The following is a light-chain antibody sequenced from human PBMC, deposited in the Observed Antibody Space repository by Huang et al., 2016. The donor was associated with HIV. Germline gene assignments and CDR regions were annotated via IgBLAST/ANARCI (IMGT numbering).Light chain of an antibody. CDR2: GTS. CDR3: QQYDDWPPT. V-gene: IGKV3-15*01. J-gene: IGKJ2*01. Sequence: EILMTQSPDTQSVSPGQRATLSCRTSQRVSNNLAWYQQIPGQAPRLLSYGTSTRATGVPARFSASGSGTEFALTISSLTSEDFALYFCQQYDDWPPTFGQGTKLEI. CDR1: QRVSNN.